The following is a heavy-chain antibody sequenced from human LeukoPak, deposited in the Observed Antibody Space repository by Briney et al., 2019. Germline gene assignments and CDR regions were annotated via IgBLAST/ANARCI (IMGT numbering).Heavy chain of an antibody. J-gene: IGHJ2*01. Sequence: GGSLRLSCAASGFAFSSYAMSWVRQAPGTGLEWVSSISGSGTSTYYADSVKGRFTISRDNSKNPLYLQMNSLRAEDTAVYYCAKGDVVAATSSFFDLWGRGTLVTVSS. CDR3: AKGDVVAATSSFFDL. V-gene: IGHV3-23*01. CDR1: GFAFSSYA. CDR2: ISGSGTST. D-gene: IGHD1-26*01.